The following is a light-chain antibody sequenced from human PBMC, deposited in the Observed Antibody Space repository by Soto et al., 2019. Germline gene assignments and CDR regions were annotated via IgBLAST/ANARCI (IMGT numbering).Light chain of an antibody. CDR3: QYYDKLAKAIT. CDR1: QSVSGDY. J-gene: IGKJ5*01. Sequence: EIVLTQSPGTLSLSPGEGATLSCRASQSVSGDYLAWYQSKPGQAPRLLIHGASNRATGIPDRFSGSGSGTDFTLTIGRLEPEDFAVYYCQYYDKLAKAITFGQGTRLEIK. V-gene: IGKV3-20*01. CDR2: GAS.